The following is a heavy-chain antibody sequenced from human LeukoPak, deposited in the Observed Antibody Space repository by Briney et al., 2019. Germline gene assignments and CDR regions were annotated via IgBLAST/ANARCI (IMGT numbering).Heavy chain of an antibody. Sequence: GASVKVSCKASGYTFTSYGISWVRQAPGQGLEWMGWISAYNGNTNYAQKLQGRVTMTTDTSTSTAYMELRSLRSDDTAVYYCASGAGDDFWSGYLDYWGQGTLVTVSS. J-gene: IGHJ4*02. CDR2: ISAYNGNT. CDR3: ASGAGDDFWSGYLDY. V-gene: IGHV1-18*01. D-gene: IGHD3-3*01. CDR1: GYTFTSYG.